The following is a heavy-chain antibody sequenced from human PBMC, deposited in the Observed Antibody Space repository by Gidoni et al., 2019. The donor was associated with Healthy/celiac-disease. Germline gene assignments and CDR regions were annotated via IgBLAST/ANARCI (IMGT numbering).Heavy chain of an antibody. CDR2: ISAYNGNT. D-gene: IGHD6-13*01. CDR3: ARGGLTAAGAAYATDYFDY. Sequence: QVQLVQSGAEVKKPGASVKVSCTASGYTFTSYCISWVRQAPGQGLEWMGWISAYNGNTNYAQKLQGRVTMTTDTSTSTAYMELRSLRSDDTAVYYCARGGLTAAGAAYATDYFDYWGQGTLVTVSS. V-gene: IGHV1-18*01. CDR1: GYTFTSYC. J-gene: IGHJ4*02.